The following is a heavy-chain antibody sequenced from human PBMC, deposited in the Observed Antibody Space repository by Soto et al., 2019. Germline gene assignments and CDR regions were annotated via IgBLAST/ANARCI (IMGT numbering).Heavy chain of an antibody. CDR2: INAGNGNT. CDR3: ARDRSGAARLNWFDP. J-gene: IGHJ5*02. V-gene: IGHV1-3*01. Sequence: ASVKVSCKASGYTFTSYAMHWVRQAPGQRLEWMGWINAGNGNTKYSQKFQGRVTITRDTSASTAYMELSSLRSEDTAVYYCARDRSGAARLNWFDPWGQGTLVTV. CDR1: GYTFTSYA. D-gene: IGHD6-6*01.